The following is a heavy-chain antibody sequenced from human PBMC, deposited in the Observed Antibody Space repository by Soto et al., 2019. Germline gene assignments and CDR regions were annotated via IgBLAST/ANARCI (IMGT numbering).Heavy chain of an antibody. CDR1: GGSISSYY. CDR3: ARGRGTGTHYYYYGMDV. V-gene: IGHV4-59*01. CDR2: IYYSGST. J-gene: IGHJ6*02. Sequence: SETLSLTCTVSGGSISSYYWSWIRQPPGKGLEWIGYIYYSGSTNYNPSLKSRVTISVDTSKNQFSLKLSSVTAADTAVYYCARGRGTGTHYYYYGMDVWGQGTTVTVS. D-gene: IGHD1-1*01.